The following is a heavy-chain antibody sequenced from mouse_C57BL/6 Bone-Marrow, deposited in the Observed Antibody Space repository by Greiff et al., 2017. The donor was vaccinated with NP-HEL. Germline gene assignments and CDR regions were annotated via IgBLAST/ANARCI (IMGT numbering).Heavy chain of an antibody. CDR3: ARRRLSNWAWCAY. V-gene: IGHV5-17*01. J-gene: IGHJ3*01. CDR2: ISSGSSTI. CDR1: GFTFSDYG. Sequence: VKLVESGGGLVKPGGSLKLSCAASGFTFSDYGMHWVRQAPEKGLEWVAYISSGSSTIYYADTVKGRFTISRDNAKTTLFLQMTSLRAEDTAMDYCARRRLSNWAWCAYWGQGTLVTVSA. D-gene: IGHD4-1*01.